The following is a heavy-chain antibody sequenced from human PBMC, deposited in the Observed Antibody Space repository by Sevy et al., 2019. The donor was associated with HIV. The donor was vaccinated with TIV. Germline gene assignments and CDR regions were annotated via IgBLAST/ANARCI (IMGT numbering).Heavy chain of an antibody. Sequence: GGSLRLSCAASGFTFSGYAMSWVRQAPGKGLEWVSAISGKGGSTHYADSVEGRFTISRDNSKNTLYLQMNSLRAEDTAVYYCARGYCTGGSCSPGGFWGQGTLVTVSS. CDR3: ARGYCTGGSCSPGGF. J-gene: IGHJ4*02. V-gene: IGHV3-23*01. D-gene: IGHD2-15*01. CDR2: ISGKGGST. CDR1: GFTFSGYA.